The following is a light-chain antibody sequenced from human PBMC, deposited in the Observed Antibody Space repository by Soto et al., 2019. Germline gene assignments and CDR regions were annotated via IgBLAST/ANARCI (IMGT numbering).Light chain of an antibody. CDR1: QSVSSSY. CDR2: GAS. CDR3: QQYGSSPT. Sequence: EIVLTQSPGTLSLSPGERATLSCRASQSVSSSYLAWYQQKPGQAPRLLICGASSRATGIPDRFRGSGSGTDFTLTISRLEPEDFAVYYCQQYGSSPTFGGGTKVEIK. J-gene: IGKJ4*01. V-gene: IGKV3-20*01.